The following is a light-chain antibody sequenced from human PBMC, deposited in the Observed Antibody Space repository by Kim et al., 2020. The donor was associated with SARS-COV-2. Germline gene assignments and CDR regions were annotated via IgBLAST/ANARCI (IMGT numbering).Light chain of an antibody. CDR3: QSYDISLSGYV. CDR1: SSNIGAGYD. J-gene: IGLJ1*01. Sequence: QRITLSWTGSSSNIGAGYDVHWYQQFPGTAPKLLIYGNTNRPSGVPDRFSGSKSGTSASLAITGLQAEDEADYYCQSYDISLSGYVFGTGTKVTVL. CDR2: GNT. V-gene: IGLV1-40*01.